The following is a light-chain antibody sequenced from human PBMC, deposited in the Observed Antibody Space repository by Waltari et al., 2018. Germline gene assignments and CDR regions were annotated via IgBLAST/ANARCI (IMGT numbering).Light chain of an antibody. CDR2: GVS. CDR1: QSVSSN. J-gene: IGKJ1*01. Sequence: EIAMTQSPATLSVSPGERATLSCRASQSVSSNLAWYQQKPGQAPRLLIYGVSTRATGIPASFSGSGSGTEFTLIISSLQSEDFAVYYCQQYNNWPRTFGQGTKVEIK. V-gene: IGKV3-15*01. CDR3: QQYNNWPRT.